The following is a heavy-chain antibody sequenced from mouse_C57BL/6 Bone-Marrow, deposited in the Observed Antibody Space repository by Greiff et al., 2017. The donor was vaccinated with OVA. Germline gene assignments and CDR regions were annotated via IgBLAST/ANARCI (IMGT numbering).Heavy chain of an antibody. D-gene: IGHD1-1*01. CDR3: AREKDYYGSSYRYFDV. J-gene: IGHJ1*03. V-gene: IGHV1-81*01. CDR1: GYTFTSYG. Sequence: QVQLKQSGAELARPGASVKLSCKASGYTFTSYGISWVKQRTGQGLEWIGEIYPRSGNTYYNEKFKGKATLTADKSSSTAYMELRSLTSEDSAVYFCAREKDYYGSSYRYFDVWGTGTTVTVSS. CDR2: IYPRSGNT.